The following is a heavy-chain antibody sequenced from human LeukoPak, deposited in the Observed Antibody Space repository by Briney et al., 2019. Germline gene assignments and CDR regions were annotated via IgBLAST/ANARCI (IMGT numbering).Heavy chain of an antibody. CDR2: ISSSSSYI. D-gene: IGHD6-19*01. J-gene: IGHJ4*02. V-gene: IGHV3-21*01. CDR3: ARDMRRQWLVRPLFGY. CDR1: GFTFSSYS. Sequence: GGSLRLSCAASGFTFSSYSMNWVRQASGKGLEWVSSISSSSSYIYYADSVKGRFTISRDNAKNSLYLQMNSLRAEDTAVYYCARDMRRQWLVRPLFGYWGQGTLVTVSS.